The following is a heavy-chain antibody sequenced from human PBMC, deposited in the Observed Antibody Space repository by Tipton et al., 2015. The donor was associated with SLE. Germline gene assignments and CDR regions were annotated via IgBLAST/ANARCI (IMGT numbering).Heavy chain of an antibody. D-gene: IGHD1-7*01. CDR2: IYYSGST. CDR3: TRVPRYNWNYIAD. J-gene: IGHJ4*02. V-gene: IGHV4-61*10. Sequence: TLSLTCTVSGGSISSGGYCWSWIRQPAGQGLEWIGCIYYSGSTYYSPPLSSRVTISIDKSKNQFSLKLTSVTAADTAVYHCTRVPRYNWNYIADWGQGTLVSVSS. CDR1: GGSISSGGYC.